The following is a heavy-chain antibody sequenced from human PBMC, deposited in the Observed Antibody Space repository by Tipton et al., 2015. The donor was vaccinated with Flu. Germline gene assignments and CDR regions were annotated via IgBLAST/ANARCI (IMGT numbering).Heavy chain of an antibody. CDR3: ARDLWNDRRAYYYYGVDV. D-gene: IGHD1-1*01. CDR1: GDSISTTIYY. J-gene: IGHJ6*01. V-gene: IGHV4-39*07. CDR2: IYYSGTT. Sequence: TLSLTCTVSGDSISTTIYYWGWVRQPPGKGLEWIGSIYYSGTTYYNPSPKSRVTISIDPSKNQFSLDLASLTAADTAVYYCARDLWNDRRAYYYYGVDVWGQGTSVTVPS.